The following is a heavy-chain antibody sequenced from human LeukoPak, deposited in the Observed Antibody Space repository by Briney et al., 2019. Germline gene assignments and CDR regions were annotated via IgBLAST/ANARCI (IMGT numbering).Heavy chain of an antibody. V-gene: IGHV1-69*13. Sequence: SVKVSCKASGGTFSSYAISWVRQAPGQGLEWMGGIIPIFGTANYAQKFQGRVTITADESTSTAYMELSSLRSEDTAVYYCARDCHSSSWYGPYFDYWGQGTLVTVSS. CDR3: ARDCHSSSWYGPYFDY. CDR1: GGTFSSYA. CDR2: IIPIFGTA. D-gene: IGHD6-13*01. J-gene: IGHJ4*02.